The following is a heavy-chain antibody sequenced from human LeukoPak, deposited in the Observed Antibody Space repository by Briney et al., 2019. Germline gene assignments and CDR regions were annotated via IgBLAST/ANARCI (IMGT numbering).Heavy chain of an antibody. Sequence: GGSLRLSCAASGFTFSSYAMHWVRQAPGKGLEWVAVISYDGSNKYYADSVKGRFTISRDNSKNTLYLQMNSLRAEDTAVYYCAISSGIDYWGQGTLVTVSS. CDR2: ISYDGSNK. CDR3: AISSGIDY. CDR1: GFTFSSYA. J-gene: IGHJ4*02. V-gene: IGHV3-30-3*01. D-gene: IGHD6-19*01.